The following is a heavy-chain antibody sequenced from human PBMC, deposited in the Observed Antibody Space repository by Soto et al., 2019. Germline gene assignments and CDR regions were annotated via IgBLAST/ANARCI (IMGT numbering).Heavy chain of an antibody. V-gene: IGHV3-23*01. CDR3: AQRISAPLRDFEN. CDR2: INYSGLTL. D-gene: IGHD6-25*01. CDR1: GFNFRNYA. Sequence: DVQLSESGGGLVLRGGSLRLSCAASGFNFRNYAMIWARQAPGKGLEWVSTINYSGLTLYYADSVRGRFTISRDNSRDSLYLQMDSLTPEDTGVYFCAQRISAPLRDFENWGQATLVTVSS. J-gene: IGHJ4*02.